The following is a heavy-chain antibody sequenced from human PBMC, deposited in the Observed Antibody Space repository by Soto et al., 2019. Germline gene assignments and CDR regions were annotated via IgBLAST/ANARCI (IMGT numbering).Heavy chain of an antibody. Sequence: RGSLRLSCAASGFMFSDYGMHWVRQAPGKGLEWVAVIWYDGSNENYADSVKGRFTISRDNSKKTLYLQMNSLRVEGTAMYYCARDRVEGDGWFDPWGQGTLVTVSS. J-gene: IGHJ5*02. CDR3: ARDRVEGDGWFDP. CDR2: IWYDGSNE. V-gene: IGHV3-33*01. D-gene: IGHD3-16*01. CDR1: GFMFSDYG.